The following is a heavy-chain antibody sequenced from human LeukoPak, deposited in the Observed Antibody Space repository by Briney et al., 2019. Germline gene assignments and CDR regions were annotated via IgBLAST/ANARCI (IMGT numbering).Heavy chain of an antibody. V-gene: IGHV1-18*04. J-gene: IGHJ4*02. Sequence: ASVKVSCKASGYTFTNYYMHWVRQAPGQGLEWMGWISAYNGNTNYAQKLQGRVTMTTDTSTSTAYMELRSLRSDDTAVYYCARNPSRGYLDYWGQGTLVTVSS. CDR3: ARNPSRGYLDY. CDR2: ISAYNGNT. CDR1: GYTFTNYY. D-gene: IGHD2-15*01.